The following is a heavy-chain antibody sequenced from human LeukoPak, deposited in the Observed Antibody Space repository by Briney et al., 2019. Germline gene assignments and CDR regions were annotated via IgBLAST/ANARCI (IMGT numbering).Heavy chain of an antibody. D-gene: IGHD5-24*01. CDR3: ARLGDGYNTN. CDR2: IYYSGST. Sequence: SETLSLTCTVSGGSISSYYWSWIRQPPGKGLEWIGYIYYSGSTNYNPSLKSRVTISVDTSKNQFSLKLSSVTAADTAVYYCARLGDGYNTNWGQGTLVTVSS. J-gene: IGHJ4*02. CDR1: GGSISSYY. V-gene: IGHV4-59*12.